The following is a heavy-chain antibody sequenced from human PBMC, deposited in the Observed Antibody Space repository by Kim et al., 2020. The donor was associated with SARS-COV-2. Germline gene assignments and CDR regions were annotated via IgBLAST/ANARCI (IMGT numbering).Heavy chain of an antibody. V-gene: IGHV3-43*01. CDR3: AKATNYAGPGSYYYYYGMDV. Sequence: GGSLRLSCAASGFTFDDYTMHWVRQAPGKGLEWVSLISWDGGSTYYADSVKGRFTISRDNSKNSLYLQMNSLRTEDTALYYCAKATNYAGPGSYYYYYGMDVWGQGTTVTVSS. J-gene: IGHJ6*02. CDR1: GFTFDDYT. CDR2: ISWDGGST. D-gene: IGHD1-7*01.